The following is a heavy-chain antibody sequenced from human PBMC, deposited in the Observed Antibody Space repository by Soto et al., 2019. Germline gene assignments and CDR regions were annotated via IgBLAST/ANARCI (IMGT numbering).Heavy chain of an antibody. D-gene: IGHD5-18*01. CDR3: ARGSIQLWLRYAANFDY. CDR2: INHSGST. CDR1: GGSFSGYY. Sequence: SETLSLTCAVYGGSFSGYYWSWIRQPPGKGLEWIGEINHSGSTNYNPSLKSRVTISVDTSKNQFSLKLSSVTAADTAVYYCARGSIQLWLRYAANFDYWGQGTLVTVSS. V-gene: IGHV4-34*01. J-gene: IGHJ4*02.